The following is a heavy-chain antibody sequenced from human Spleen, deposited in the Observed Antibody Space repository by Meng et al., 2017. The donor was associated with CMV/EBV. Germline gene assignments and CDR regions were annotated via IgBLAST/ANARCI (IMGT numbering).Heavy chain of an antibody. CDR1: GDTFSSYV. Sequence: SVKVSCKGSGDTFSSYVFTWVRQAPGQGLEWMGGIIPILGTPNYAQKSQGRVTMTRDTSISTAYMELSRLRSDDTAVYYCARIHTYYYYYYGMDVWGQGTTVTVSS. V-gene: IGHV1-69*10. CDR3: ARIHTYYYYYYGMDV. J-gene: IGHJ6*02. CDR2: IIPILGTP.